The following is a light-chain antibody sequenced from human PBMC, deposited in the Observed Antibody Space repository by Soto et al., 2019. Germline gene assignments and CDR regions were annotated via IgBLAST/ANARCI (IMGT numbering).Light chain of an antibody. J-gene: IGLJ2*01. CDR2: DVS. CDR1: SSDVGGYNY. Sequence: QSALTQPASVSGSPGQSITISCTGTSSDVGGYNYVSWYQQHPGKAPKLMIYDVSNRPSGVSNRFSGSKSGNTASLTISGLQAEDEADYYCSSYTSSTLWVFGGGTKVTV. CDR3: SSYTSSTLWV. V-gene: IGLV2-14*01.